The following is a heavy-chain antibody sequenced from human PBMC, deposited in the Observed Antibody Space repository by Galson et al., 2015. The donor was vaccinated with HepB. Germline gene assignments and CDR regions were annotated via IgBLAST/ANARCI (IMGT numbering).Heavy chain of an antibody. CDR3: ARDAFRDLNWSGSSSGGWFDP. CDR2: INSDGSST. D-gene: IGHD3-3*01. J-gene: IGHJ5*02. Sequence: TLRLSCAASGFTFSSYWMHWFRQGPGKGLVWVSRINSDGSSTSYADSVKGRFSISRDNAKNTVYLQMNTLRAEDTAVYYCARDAFRDLNWSGSSSGGWFDPWGQGTLVTVSS. V-gene: IGHV3-74*01. CDR1: GFTFSSYW.